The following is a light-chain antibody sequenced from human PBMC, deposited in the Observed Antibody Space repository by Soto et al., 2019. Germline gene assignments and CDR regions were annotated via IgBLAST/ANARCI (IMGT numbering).Light chain of an antibody. CDR1: QSVSSSY. J-gene: IGKJ1*01. CDR3: QQYGSSRT. CDR2: GAS. Sequence: EIVLTQSPGTLSLSPGERATLSCRASQSVSSSYLAWYQQKPGQAPRLLIYGASSRATGIPDRFSVSGSGTDFTLTISRLEPEDLAVYYCQQYGSSRTFGQGTKVEIK. V-gene: IGKV3-20*01.